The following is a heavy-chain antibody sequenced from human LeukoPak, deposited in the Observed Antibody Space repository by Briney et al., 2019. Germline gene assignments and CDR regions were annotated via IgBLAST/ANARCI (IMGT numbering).Heavy chain of an antibody. D-gene: IGHD3-22*01. J-gene: IGHJ4*02. V-gene: IGHV1-18*01. Sequence: ASVKVSCKASGYTFTSYGFSWVRQAPGQGLEWMGWISAYNGNTKYAQKLQGRVTMTTDTSTSTSYMELRSLRFDDTAVYYCARDSYDSSGNYLDYWGQGTLVTVSS. CDR1: GYTFTSYG. CDR3: ARDSYDSSGNYLDY. CDR2: ISAYNGNT.